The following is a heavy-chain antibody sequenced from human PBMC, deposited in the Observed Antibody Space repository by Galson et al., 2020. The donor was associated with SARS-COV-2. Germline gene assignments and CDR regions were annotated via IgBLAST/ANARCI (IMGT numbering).Heavy chain of an antibody. J-gene: IGHJ5*02. CDR1: GGSISGYY. V-gene: IGHV4-59*01. D-gene: IGHD3-10*01. CDR3: AREEVAAYPDGFGNWFDP. Sequence: ASETLSLTCTVSGGSISGYYWTWIRQPPGKGLEWIGYIFYSGTTNYNPSLKSRVTMSVDPSRNQFSLTVKSVTAADTAVYYCAREEVAAYPDGFGNWFDPWGQGTLVTVSS. CDR2: IFYSGTT.